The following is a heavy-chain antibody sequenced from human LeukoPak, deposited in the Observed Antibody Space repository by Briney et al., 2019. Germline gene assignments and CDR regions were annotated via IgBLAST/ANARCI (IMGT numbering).Heavy chain of an antibody. D-gene: IGHD1-1*01. CDR3: ASVGVQNAFDI. V-gene: IGHV4-34*01. CDR2: INHSGST. J-gene: IGHJ3*02. Sequence: EWIGEINHSGSTNYNPSLKSRVTISVDTSKNQFSLKLSSVTAADTAVYYCASVGVQNAFDIWGQGTMVTVSS.